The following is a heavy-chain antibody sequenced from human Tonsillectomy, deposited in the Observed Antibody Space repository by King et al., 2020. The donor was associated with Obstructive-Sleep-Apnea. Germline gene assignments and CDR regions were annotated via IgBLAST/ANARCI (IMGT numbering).Heavy chain of an antibody. Sequence: QLQESGPGLVKPSETLSLTCTVSGYSISSGYFWGWTRQPPGKGLGWIGSIYRSGGTYYNPSPKSRVTISVDTSKNQFSLKLDSVTAADTAVYYCAREHSNYDNWFDPWGQGTLVTVSS. CDR3: AREHSNYDNWFDP. CDR1: GYSISSGYF. CDR2: IYRSGGT. J-gene: IGHJ5*02. V-gene: IGHV4-38-2*02. D-gene: IGHD4-11*01.